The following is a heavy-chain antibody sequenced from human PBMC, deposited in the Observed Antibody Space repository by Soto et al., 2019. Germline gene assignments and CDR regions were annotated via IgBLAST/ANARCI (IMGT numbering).Heavy chain of an antibody. V-gene: IGHV4-30-2*01. D-gene: IGHD2-2*02. CDR3: ARAVVVGCSSTSCYTGIVDY. J-gene: IGHJ4*02. Sequence: PSETLSLTCAVSGGSISSGGYSWSWIRQPPGKGLEWIGYIYHSGSTYYNPSLKSRVTISVDRSKNQFSLKLRSLRSDDTAVYYCARAVVVGCSSTSCYTGIVDYWGQGTLVTVSS. CDR1: GGSISSGGYS. CDR2: IYHSGST.